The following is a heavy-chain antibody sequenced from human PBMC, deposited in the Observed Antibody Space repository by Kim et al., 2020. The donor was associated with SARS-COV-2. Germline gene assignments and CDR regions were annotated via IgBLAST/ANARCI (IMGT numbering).Heavy chain of an antibody. Sequence: GGSLRLSCAASGFTFSSYWMSWVRQAPGKGLEWVANIKQDGSEKYYVDSVKGRFTISRDNAKNSLYLQMNSLRAEDTAVYYCARLYYDYVWGGYRSGWFDPWGQGTLVTVSS. V-gene: IGHV3-7*01. CDR2: IKQDGSEK. D-gene: IGHD3-16*02. CDR3: ARLYYDYVWGGYRSGWFDP. J-gene: IGHJ5*02. CDR1: GFTFSSYW.